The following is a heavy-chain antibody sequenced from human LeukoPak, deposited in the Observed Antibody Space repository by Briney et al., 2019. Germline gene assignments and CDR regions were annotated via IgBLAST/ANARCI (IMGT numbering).Heavy chain of an antibody. D-gene: IGHD1-26*01. CDR3: ARTYSGSLRGDY. Sequence: ASVKVSCKASGGTFSSYAISWVRQAPGQGLEWMGGIIPIFGTANYAQKFQGRVTITADESTSTAYMELSRLTSDDTAVCYCARTYSGSLRGDYWGQGTLVTVSS. J-gene: IGHJ4*02. CDR2: IIPIFGTA. CDR1: GGTFSSYA. V-gene: IGHV1-69*01.